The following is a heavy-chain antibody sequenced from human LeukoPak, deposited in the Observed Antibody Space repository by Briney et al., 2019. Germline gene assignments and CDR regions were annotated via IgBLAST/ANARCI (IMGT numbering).Heavy chain of an antibody. Sequence: GGSLRLSCAASGFTFRTSSMNWARQAPGKGLEWVASINHNGNVNYYVDSVKGRFTISRDNAKNSLYLQMSNLRAEDTAVYFCARGGGLDVWGQGATVTVSS. J-gene: IGHJ6*02. CDR2: INHNGNVN. CDR3: ARGGGLDV. V-gene: IGHV3-7*03. CDR1: GFTFRTSS. D-gene: IGHD3-16*01.